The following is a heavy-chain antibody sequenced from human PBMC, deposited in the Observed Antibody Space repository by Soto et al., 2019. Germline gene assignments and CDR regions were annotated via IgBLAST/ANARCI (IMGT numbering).Heavy chain of an antibody. D-gene: IGHD3-3*01. CDR1: GGSFSGYY. CDR2: INHSGST. CDR3: ARLRTIFGVEGYYYYGMDV. Sequence: SETLSLTCAVYGGSFSGYYWSWIRQPPGKGLEWIGEINHSGSTNYNPSLKSRVTISVDTSKNQFSLKLSSVTAADTAVYYCARLRTIFGVEGYYYYGMDVWGQGTTVTVSS. V-gene: IGHV4-34*01. J-gene: IGHJ6*02.